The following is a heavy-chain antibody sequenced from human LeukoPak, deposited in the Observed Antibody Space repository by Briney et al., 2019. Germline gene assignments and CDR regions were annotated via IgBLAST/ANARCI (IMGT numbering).Heavy chain of an antibody. Sequence: GGSLRLSCAASGFTFSSYGMHRVRQAPGKGLEWVAFIRYDGSNKYYADSVKGRFTISRDNSKNTLYLQMNSLRAEDTAVYYCAPSGDSSGYYYLPFDYWGQGTLVTVSS. CDR3: APSGDSSGYYYLPFDY. V-gene: IGHV3-30*02. CDR1: GFTFSSYG. CDR2: IRYDGSNK. D-gene: IGHD3-22*01. J-gene: IGHJ4*02.